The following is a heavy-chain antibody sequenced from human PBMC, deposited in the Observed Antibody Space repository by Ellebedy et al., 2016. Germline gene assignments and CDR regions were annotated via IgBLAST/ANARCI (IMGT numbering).Heavy chain of an antibody. CDR3: ARAQIPTVTTFSYYYYYMDV. V-gene: IGHV1-2*04. CDR1: GYTFTSYY. CDR2: INPNSGGT. J-gene: IGHJ6*03. Sequence: ASVKVSCXASGYTFTSYYMYWVRQAPGQGLEWMGWINPNSGGTNYAQKFQGWVTMTRDTSISTAYMELSRLRSEDTAVYYCARAQIPTVTTFSYYYYYMDVWGKGTTVTVSS. D-gene: IGHD4-17*01.